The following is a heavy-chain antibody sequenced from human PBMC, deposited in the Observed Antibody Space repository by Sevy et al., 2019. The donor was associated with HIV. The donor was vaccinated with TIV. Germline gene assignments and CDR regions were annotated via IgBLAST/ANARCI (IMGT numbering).Heavy chain of an antibody. D-gene: IGHD3-10*01. CDR2: INYNGIT. J-gene: IGHJ4*02. V-gene: IGHV4-39*01. CDR1: GASISSSGYY. CDR3: AGPILTYNNGWSYYDY. Sequence: SETLSLTCTVSGASISSSGYYWGWIRQPPGKRLEWIATINYNGITFYNPSLKSRITISADTSRNQFSLDLKSVTAADTAIYYCAGPILTYNNGWSYYDYWGQRTVVTVSS.